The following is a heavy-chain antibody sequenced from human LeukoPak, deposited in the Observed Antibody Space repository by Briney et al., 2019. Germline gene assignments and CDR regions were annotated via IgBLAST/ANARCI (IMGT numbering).Heavy chain of an antibody. CDR2: IYYSGST. Sequence: SQTQSLTCTVSGGSISSGGYYWSWIRQHPGKGLEWIGYIYYSGSTYYNPSLKSRVTISVDTSKNQFSLKLSSVTAADTAVYYCAREYGSGSYYNLYYFDYWGQGTLVTVSS. V-gene: IGHV4-31*03. CDR1: GGSISSGGYY. CDR3: AREYGSGSYYNLYYFDY. J-gene: IGHJ4*02. D-gene: IGHD3-10*01.